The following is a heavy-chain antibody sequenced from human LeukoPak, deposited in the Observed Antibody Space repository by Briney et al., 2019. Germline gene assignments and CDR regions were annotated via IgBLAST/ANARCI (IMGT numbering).Heavy chain of an antibody. CDR3: ARLVEYSSSVDY. CDR1: GVSFSGYY. J-gene: IGHJ4*02. CDR2: INHSGST. D-gene: IGHD6-6*01. Sequence: SETLSLTCAVYGVSFSGYYWSWIRQPPGKGLEWIGEINHSGSTNYNPSLKSRVAISVDTSKNQFSLNLSSVTAEDTAVYYCARLVEYSSSVDYWGQGTLVTVSS. V-gene: IGHV4-34*01.